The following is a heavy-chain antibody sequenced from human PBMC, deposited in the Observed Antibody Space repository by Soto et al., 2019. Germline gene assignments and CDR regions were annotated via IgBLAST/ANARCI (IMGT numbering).Heavy chain of an antibody. CDR3: ARVAVAGTRVDY. V-gene: IGHV4-4*02. D-gene: IGHD6-19*01. CDR1: GGSISSSNW. CDR2: IYHSGST. Sequence: QVQLQESGPGLVKPSGTLSLTCAVSGGSISSSNWWSWVRQPPGKGLEWIGEIYHSGSTNYNPSLTRRVXPXVXXSKTQFSLKLSSVTAADTAVYYCARVAVAGTRVDYWGQGTLVTVSS. J-gene: IGHJ4*02.